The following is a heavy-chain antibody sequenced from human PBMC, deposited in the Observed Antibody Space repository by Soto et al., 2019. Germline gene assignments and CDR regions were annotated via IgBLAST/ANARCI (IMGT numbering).Heavy chain of an antibody. Sequence: EVQLVESGGGLVKPGGSLRLSCAASGFTFSTYSMAWVRQAPGRGLEWVASISSASSFIHYADSLKGRFTISRDNAKNSLFLQMPSMRVEDTAGYYCARVPGALQSVWFGPWGQGHLVTVPS. CDR2: ISSASSFI. D-gene: IGHD4-4*01. CDR1: GFTFSTYS. J-gene: IGHJ5*02. V-gene: IGHV3-21*01. CDR3: ARVPGALQSVWFGP.